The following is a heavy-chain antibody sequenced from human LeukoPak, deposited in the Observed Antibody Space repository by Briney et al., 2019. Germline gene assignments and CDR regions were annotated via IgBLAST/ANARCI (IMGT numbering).Heavy chain of an antibody. J-gene: IGHJ6*04. V-gene: IGHV1-2*02. CDR3: ARGQDTAMVSYYYYYGMDV. CDR1: GYTFTGYY. Sequence: ASVKVSCKASGYTFTGYYMHWVRQAPGQGLEWMGWINPNSGGTNYAQKFQGRVTMTRDTSISTAYMELSRLRSDDTAVYYCARGQDTAMVSYYYYYGMDVWGKGATVTVSS. D-gene: IGHD5-18*01. CDR2: INPNSGGT.